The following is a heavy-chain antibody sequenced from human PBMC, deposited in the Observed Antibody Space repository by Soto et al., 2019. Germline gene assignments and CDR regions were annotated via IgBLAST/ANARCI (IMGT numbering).Heavy chain of an antibody. CDR2: ISGSDGST. CDR3: ARRSSSWYFDY. D-gene: IGHD6-13*01. V-gene: IGHV3-23*01. J-gene: IGHJ4*02. Sequence: LRLSCAASGFTFSSYAMNWVRQAPGKGLEWVSVISGSDGSTYYADSVKGRFTISRDNSKNTLNLQMNSLRAEDTAVYYCARRSSSWYFDYWGQGTLVTVS. CDR1: GFTFSSYA.